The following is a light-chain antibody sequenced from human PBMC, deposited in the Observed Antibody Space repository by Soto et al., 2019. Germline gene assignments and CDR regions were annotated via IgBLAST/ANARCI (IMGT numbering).Light chain of an antibody. CDR1: SSDVGAYKY. V-gene: IGLV2-11*01. J-gene: IGLJ1*01. Sequence: QSVLTPPRSVSGSPGQSVTISCTGTSSDVGAYKYVSWYQQHPGKAPKVIIFDVNERPSGVPGRFSGSKSGNTASLIISGLQTEDDADYYCCSYTGRFYIFGTGTKVTVL. CDR2: DVN. CDR3: CSYTGRFYI.